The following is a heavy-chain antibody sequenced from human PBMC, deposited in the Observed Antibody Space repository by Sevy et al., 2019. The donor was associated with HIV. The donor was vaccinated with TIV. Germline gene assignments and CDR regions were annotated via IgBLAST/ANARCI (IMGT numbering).Heavy chain of an antibody. Sequence: GGSVRLSCEASGFTFSSYAMGWVRQAPGKGLVWVSSISSGGGSTYYADSVKGRFTISRDNSKNTIYLQMNSLRGDDTALFYCAKRRAIAGAGFDYWGRGTLVTVSS. CDR2: ISSGGGST. D-gene: IGHD6-13*01. CDR3: AKRRAIAGAGFDY. J-gene: IGHJ4*02. V-gene: IGHV3-23*01. CDR1: GFTFSSYA.